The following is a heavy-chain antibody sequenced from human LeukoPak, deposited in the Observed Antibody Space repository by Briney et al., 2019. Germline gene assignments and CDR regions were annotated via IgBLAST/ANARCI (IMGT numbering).Heavy chain of an antibody. CDR3: ARVNFVPLSHFDS. V-gene: IGHV4-4*07. D-gene: IGHD1-1*01. CDR2: IYSSGNT. J-gene: IGHJ4*02. Sequence: PSETLSLTCSVSGGSISDFYWSWIRQPAGKGLEWIGRIYSSGNTNYNPSLKSRVTMSLDASKNQFSLKLSSVTAADTAVYYCARVNFVPLSHFDSWGQGTLVTVSS. CDR1: GGSISDFY.